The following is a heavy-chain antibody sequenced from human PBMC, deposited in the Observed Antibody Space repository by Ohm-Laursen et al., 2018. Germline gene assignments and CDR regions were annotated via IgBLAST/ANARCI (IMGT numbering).Heavy chain of an antibody. V-gene: IGHV1-69*06. CDR2: VMPIFGTA. Sequence: GSSVKVSCKASGYTFTKYGVSWVRQAPGQGLEWMGGVMPIFGTANYAQKFQGRVTITADKSTSTAHLELSSLRSEDTAVYYCATRVTPVTTLYYYAMDVWGQGTTVTVSS. J-gene: IGHJ6*02. CDR1: GYTFTKYG. CDR3: ATRVTPVTTLYYYAMDV. D-gene: IGHD4-17*01.